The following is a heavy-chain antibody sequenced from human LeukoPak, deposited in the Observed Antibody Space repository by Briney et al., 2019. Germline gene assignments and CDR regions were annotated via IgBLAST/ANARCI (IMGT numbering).Heavy chain of an antibody. D-gene: IGHD3-22*01. V-gene: IGHV2-70*11. CDR3: AHSALYDSSGYYTDAFDI. CDR2: IDWDDDK. Sequence: SGPALVKPTETLTLTCTFSGFSLSTSGMCVSWIRQPPGKALEWLARIDWDDDKYYSTSLKTRLTISKDTSKNQVVLTMTNMDPVDAATYYCAHSALYDSSGYYTDAFDIWGQGTMVTVSS. J-gene: IGHJ3*02. CDR1: GFSLSTSGMC.